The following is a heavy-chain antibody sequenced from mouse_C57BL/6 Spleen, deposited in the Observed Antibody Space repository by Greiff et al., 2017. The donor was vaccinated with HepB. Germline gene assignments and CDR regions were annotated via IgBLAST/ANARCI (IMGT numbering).Heavy chain of an antibody. CDR1: GFSLSTSGMG. CDR2: IYWDDDK. D-gene: IGHD1-1*01. V-gene: IGHV8-12*01. J-gene: IGHJ3*01. Sequence: QSSQTLSLTCSFSGFSLSTSGMGVSWIRQPSGKGLEWLAHIYWDDDKRYNPSLTSRLTISKDTSRNQVFLKITSVDTAATATYYCARTAYYGSSPAWFAYWGQGTLVTVSA. CDR3: ARTAYYGSSPAWFAY.